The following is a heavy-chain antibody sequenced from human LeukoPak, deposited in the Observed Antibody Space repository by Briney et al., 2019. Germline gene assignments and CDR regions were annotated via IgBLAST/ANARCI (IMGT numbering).Heavy chain of an antibody. V-gene: IGHV4-39*01. CDR2: IYYSGST. CDR1: GGSISSSGYY. J-gene: IGHJ4*02. CDR3: ARHNRYGDYAQFGY. D-gene: IGHD4-17*01. Sequence: SETLSLTCTVSGGSISSSGYYWGWIRQPPGKGLEWIGSIYYSGSTYYNPSLKSRVTISVDTSKNQFSLKLSSVTAADTAVYYCARHNRYGDYAQFGYWGQGTLVTVSS.